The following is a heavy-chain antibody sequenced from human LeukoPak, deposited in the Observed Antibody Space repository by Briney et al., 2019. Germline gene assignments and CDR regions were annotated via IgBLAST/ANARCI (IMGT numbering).Heavy chain of an antibody. J-gene: IGHJ5*02. Sequence: SETLSLTCTVSGGSISSSSYYWGWIRQPPGKGLEWIGSIYYSGSTYCNPSLKSRVTISVDTSKNQFSLKLSSVTAADTAVYYCARLTAYYYGSGTKPGWFDPWGQGTLVTVSS. D-gene: IGHD3-10*01. V-gene: IGHV4-39*01. CDR2: IYYSGST. CDR1: GGSISSSSYY. CDR3: ARLTAYYYGSGTKPGWFDP.